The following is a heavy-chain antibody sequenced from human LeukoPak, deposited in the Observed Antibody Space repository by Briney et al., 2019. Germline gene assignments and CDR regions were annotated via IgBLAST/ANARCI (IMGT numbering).Heavy chain of an antibody. J-gene: IGHJ4*02. CDR1: GGSFSGYY. CDR3: ARGGIQLWTTRFFAY. V-gene: IGHV4-34*01. CDR2: INHSGST. Sequence: SETLSLTCAVYGGSFSGYYWSWIRQPPGKGLEGIGEINHSGSTNYNPSLKSRVTMSVDTSKNQFSLKLSSVTAADTAVYYCARGGIQLWTTRFFAYWGQGTLVTVSS. D-gene: IGHD5-18*01.